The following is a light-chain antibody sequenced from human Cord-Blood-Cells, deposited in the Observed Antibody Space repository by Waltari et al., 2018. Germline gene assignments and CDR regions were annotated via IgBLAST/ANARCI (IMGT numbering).Light chain of an antibody. CDR3: QQYNNWPYT. CDR2: RAS. J-gene: IGKJ2*01. V-gene: IGKV3-15*01. CDR1: QSVSIN. Sequence: EIVMTQSPATLSVSDGERATLSCRASQSVSINLDWYQQEPGQAPRLLIYRASTRATGIPARFSGSGSGTEFTLTIQRLASGDFAVYYCQQYNNWPYTFGQGTKLEIK.